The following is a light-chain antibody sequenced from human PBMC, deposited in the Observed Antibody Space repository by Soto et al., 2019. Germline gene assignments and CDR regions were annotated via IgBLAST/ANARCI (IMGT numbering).Light chain of an antibody. CDR1: QSVSSY. CDR2: DAS. CDR3: QQYDSSPRT. J-gene: IGKJ1*01. Sequence: EIVLTQSPATLSLSPGERATLSCRASQSVSSYLARYQQKPGQAPRLLIYDASNRATGIPARFSGSGSGTDFTLTINRLEPEDFAVYYCQQYDSSPRTFGQGTKVDIK. V-gene: IGKV3-11*01.